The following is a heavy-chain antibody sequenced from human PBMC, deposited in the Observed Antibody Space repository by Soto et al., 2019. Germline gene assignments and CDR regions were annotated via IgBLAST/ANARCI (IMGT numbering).Heavy chain of an antibody. Sequence: ASVKVSCKTSGYPFTSYGINWVRQAPGQGPEWMGWISAYDDKTIYSQKFQGRVTLTADTSTTTAYMELRSLRSDDTAVYYCAYSSSWYFGGYNWFDPWGQGTLVTVSS. V-gene: IGHV1-18*01. CDR2: ISAYDDKT. CDR1: GYPFTSYG. J-gene: IGHJ5*02. D-gene: IGHD6-13*01. CDR3: AYSSSWYFGGYNWFDP.